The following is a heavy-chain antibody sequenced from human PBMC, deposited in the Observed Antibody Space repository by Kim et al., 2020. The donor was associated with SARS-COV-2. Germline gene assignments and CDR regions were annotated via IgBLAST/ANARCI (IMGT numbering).Heavy chain of an antibody. CDR2: MKPNSGNT. CDR1: GYTFTSYD. V-gene: IGHV1-8*01. Sequence: ASVKVSCKASGYTFTSYDINWVRQATGQGLEWMGWMKPNSGNTGYAQKFQGRVTMTRNTSISTAYMELSSLRSEDTAVYYFARGGRRSMIVVLSKPYYYYTIDVWGQGTTVTVSS. D-gene: IGHD3-22*01. J-gene: IGHJ6*02. CDR3: ARGGRRSMIVVLSKPYYYYTIDV.